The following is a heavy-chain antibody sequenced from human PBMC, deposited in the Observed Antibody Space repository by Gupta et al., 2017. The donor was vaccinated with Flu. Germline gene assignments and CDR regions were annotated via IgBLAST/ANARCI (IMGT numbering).Heavy chain of an antibody. Sequence: VHLEQSGSEEKKSGASVRVSCKASGYTFSNYGVSWVRQAPGQGLEWMGWFNNFDGHIHYAENLRGRLTLSADSSMNTAYMELRSLTSDDTAMYYCVRDSNWNCDYWGQGTLVTVSS. V-gene: IGHV1-18*01. CDR1: GYTFSNYG. CDR2: FNNFDGHI. D-gene: IGHD1-1*01. J-gene: IGHJ4*02. CDR3: VRDSNWNCDY.